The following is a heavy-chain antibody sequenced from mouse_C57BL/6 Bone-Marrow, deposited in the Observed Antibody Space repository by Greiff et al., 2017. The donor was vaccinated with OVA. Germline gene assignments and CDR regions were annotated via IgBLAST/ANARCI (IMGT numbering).Heavy chain of an antibody. CDR1: EYEFPSHD. CDR2: INSDGGST. Sequence: EVHLVESGGGLVQPGESLKLSCESNEYEFPSHDMSWVRKTPEKRLELVAAINSDGGSTYYPDTMERRFIISRDNTKKTLYLQMSSLRSEDTALYYCARNPYYYGSSHYYAMDYWGQGTSVTVSS. D-gene: IGHD1-1*01. J-gene: IGHJ4*01. CDR3: ARNPYYYGSSHYYAMDY. V-gene: IGHV5-2*01.